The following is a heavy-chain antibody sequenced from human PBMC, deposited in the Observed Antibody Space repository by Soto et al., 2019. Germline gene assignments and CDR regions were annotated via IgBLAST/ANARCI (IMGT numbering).Heavy chain of an antibody. Sequence: PSETLSLTCAVSGFVISSGNYWGWIRKPPGKVLEWIGSIFHGGNTYYNPSLKSRVTISVDMSKNQFSLKLNSLTAADTAVYYCARARWYDAFDVWGQGTEVTVSS. CDR1: GFVISSGNY. D-gene: IGHD2-15*01. CDR3: ARARWYDAFDV. V-gene: IGHV4-38-2*01. CDR2: IFHGGNT. J-gene: IGHJ3*01.